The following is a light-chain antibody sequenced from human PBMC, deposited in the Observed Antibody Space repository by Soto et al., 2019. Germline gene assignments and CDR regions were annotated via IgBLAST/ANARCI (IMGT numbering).Light chain of an antibody. V-gene: IGKV3-11*01. Sequence: EIVVTQSPGTLSLSPGDRATLSCRASQTVNSYLAWFQQQPGQAPRLLIYGASTRATGLPARFSGGGSGTGFTLTISRLESDDFAVYYCQQRSKWPLTFGQGTRVEIK. CDR2: GAS. CDR1: QTVNSY. J-gene: IGKJ1*01. CDR3: QQRSKWPLT.